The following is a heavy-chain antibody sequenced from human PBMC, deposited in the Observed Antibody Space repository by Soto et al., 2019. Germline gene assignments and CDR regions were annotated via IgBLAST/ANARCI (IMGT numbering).Heavy chain of an antibody. Sequence: PSETLSLTCTVSGGSISSYYWSWIRQPPGKGLEWIGYIYYSGSTNYNPSLKSRVTISVDTSKNQFSLKLSSVTAADTAVYYCARLAGQPNYYYYMDVWGKGTTVTVSS. V-gene: IGHV4-59*08. CDR1: GGSISSYY. J-gene: IGHJ6*03. CDR2: IYYSGST. CDR3: ARLAGQPNYYYYMDV.